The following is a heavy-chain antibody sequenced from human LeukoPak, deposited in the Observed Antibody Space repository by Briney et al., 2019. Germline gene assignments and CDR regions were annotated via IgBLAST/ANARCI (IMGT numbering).Heavy chain of an antibody. Sequence: GRSLRLSCAASGFTFSSYAMHWVRQAPGKGLEWVAVISYDGSNKYYADSVKGRFTISRDNSKNTLYLQMNSLRAEDTAVYYCARGGLWWLLDYRGQGTLVTVSS. CDR2: ISYDGSNK. J-gene: IGHJ4*02. V-gene: IGHV3-30*04. D-gene: IGHD2-15*01. CDR1: GFTFSSYA. CDR3: ARGGLWWLLDY.